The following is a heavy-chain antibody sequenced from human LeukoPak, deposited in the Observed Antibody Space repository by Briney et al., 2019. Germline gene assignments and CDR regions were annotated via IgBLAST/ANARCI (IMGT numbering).Heavy chain of an antibody. D-gene: IGHD3-3*01. J-gene: IGHJ4*02. Sequence: PGGSLRLSSAASGFTFSDYYMSWIRQAPGKGLEWVSYISSSGSTIYYADSVKGRFTISRDNAKNSLYLQMNSLRAEDTAVYYCARGYYDFWSGYLIDYWGQGTLVTVSS. V-gene: IGHV3-11*01. CDR2: ISSSGSTI. CDR3: ARGYYDFWSGYLIDY. CDR1: GFTFSDYY.